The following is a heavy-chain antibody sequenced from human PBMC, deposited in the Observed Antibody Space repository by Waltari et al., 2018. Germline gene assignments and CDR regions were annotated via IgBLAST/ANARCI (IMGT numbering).Heavy chain of an antibody. J-gene: IGHJ4*02. V-gene: IGHV3-7*01. CDR2: INADGSEK. D-gene: IGHD2-15*01. CDR1: GFTFSSYR. CDR3: ARLHSANY. Sequence: EVQVVESGGDLVQPGGSLRLSCAASGFTFSSYRMTWVRQAPGKGLEWVANINADGSEKEYVDSVKGRFTSSRDNAKNSLYLQMNSLRVEDTAVYYCARLHSANYWGQGTLVTVSS.